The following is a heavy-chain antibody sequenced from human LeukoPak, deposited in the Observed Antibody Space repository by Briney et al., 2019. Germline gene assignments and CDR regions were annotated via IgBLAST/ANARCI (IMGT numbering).Heavy chain of an antibody. J-gene: IGHJ4*02. V-gene: IGHV1-24*01. CDR3: ATETVAGTSFDY. D-gene: IGHD6-19*01. CDR1: GYTLTELS. Sequence: ASVKASCKVSGYTLTELSMHWVRQAPGKGLEWMGGFDPEDGETIYAQKFQGRVTMTEDTSTDTAYMELSSLRSEDTAVYYCATETVAGTSFDYWGQGTLVTVSS. CDR2: FDPEDGET.